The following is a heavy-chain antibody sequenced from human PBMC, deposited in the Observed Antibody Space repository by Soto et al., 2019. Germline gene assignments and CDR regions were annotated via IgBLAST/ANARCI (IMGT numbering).Heavy chain of an antibody. Sequence: LTCTVSGGSISSSSYYWGWIRQPPGKGLEWIGSIYYSGSTYYNPSLKSRVTISVDTSKNQFSLKLSSVTAADTAVYYCARTGACIRITIFGVVINDYYGMDVWGQGTTVTVSS. CDR2: IYYSGST. CDR3: ARTGACIRITIFGVVINDYYGMDV. CDR1: GGSISSSSYY. J-gene: IGHJ6*02. V-gene: IGHV4-39*01. D-gene: IGHD3-3*01.